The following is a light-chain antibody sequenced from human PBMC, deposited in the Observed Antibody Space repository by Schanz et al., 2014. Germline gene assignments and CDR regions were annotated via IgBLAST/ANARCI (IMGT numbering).Light chain of an antibody. Sequence: QSVLTQPSSVSGAPGQRVTISCSGSTSNIGSHTVSWYQHLPGTAPKLLIYSDNQRPSGVPDRFSGSKSGTSASLAISGLQSEDEADYFCATWDDSLYVVFGGGTKLTVL. J-gene: IGLJ3*02. V-gene: IGLV1-44*01. CDR2: SDN. CDR1: TSNIGSHT. CDR3: ATWDDSLYVV.